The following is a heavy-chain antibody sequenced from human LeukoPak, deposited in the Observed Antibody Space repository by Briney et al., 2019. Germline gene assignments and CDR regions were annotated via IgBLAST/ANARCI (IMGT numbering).Heavy chain of an antibody. CDR2: ISSGSGDI. Sequence: GGSLRLSCAASGFTFSSYSMTWLRQAPGKGLEWVSSISSGSGDIYYTDSVKGRFTISRDNAKNSLYLQMDSLSAEDTAVYYCARDQYNTAYRAWEGMDVWGQGTTVTVSS. J-gene: IGHJ6*02. V-gene: IGHV3-21*01. CDR1: GFTFSSYS. D-gene: IGHD1-1*01. CDR3: ARDQYNTAYRAWEGMDV.